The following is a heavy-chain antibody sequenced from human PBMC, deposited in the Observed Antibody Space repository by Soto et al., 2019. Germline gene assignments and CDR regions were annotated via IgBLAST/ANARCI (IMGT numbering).Heavy chain of an antibody. CDR1: GFTFSSYA. V-gene: IGHV3-23*01. Sequence: EVQLLESGGGLVQPGGSLRLSCAASGFTFSSYAMSWVRQAPGKGLEWVSAISGSGGSTYYADSVKGRFTISRDNSKNTLYLQMNSLRAEDTAVYYCASHPGNVLRYFDWLLYQDYWGQGTLVTVSS. CDR2: ISGSGGST. J-gene: IGHJ4*02. CDR3: ASHPGNVLRYFDWLLYQDY. D-gene: IGHD3-9*01.